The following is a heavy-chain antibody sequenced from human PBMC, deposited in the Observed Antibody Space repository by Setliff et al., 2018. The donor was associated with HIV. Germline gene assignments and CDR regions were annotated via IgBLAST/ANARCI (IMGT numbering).Heavy chain of an antibody. CDR2: IYHSGNT. Sequence: KTSETLSLTCTVSGDSISSDFYWGWIRQPPGKGLEWIGGIYHSGNTYYMPSLQSRVTISVDMSKDQFSLNLNSVTAADTAVYYCARGQGCGGGCHYAFEMWGQGTMVTVSS. CDR1: GDSISSDFY. J-gene: IGHJ3*02. V-gene: IGHV4-38-2*02. CDR3: ARGQGCGGGCHYAFEM. D-gene: IGHD2-21*02.